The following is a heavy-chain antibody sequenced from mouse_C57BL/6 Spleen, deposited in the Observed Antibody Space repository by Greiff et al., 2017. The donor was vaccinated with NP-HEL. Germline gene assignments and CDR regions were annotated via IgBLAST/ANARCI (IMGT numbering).Heavy chain of an antibody. CDR3: ARSYPIGEFAY. CDR2: INPYNGGT. CDR1: GYTFTDYY. J-gene: IGHJ3*01. Sequence: EVQLQQSGPVLVKPGASVKMSCKASGYTFTDYYMNWVKQSHGKSLEWIGVINPYNGGTSYNQKFKGKATLTVDKSSSTAYMELNSLTSEDSAVYYCARSYPIGEFAYWGQGTLVTVSA. V-gene: IGHV1-19*01. D-gene: IGHD2-10*01.